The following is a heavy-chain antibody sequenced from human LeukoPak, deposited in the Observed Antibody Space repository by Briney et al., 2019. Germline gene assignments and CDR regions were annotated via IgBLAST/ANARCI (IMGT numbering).Heavy chain of an antibody. CDR2: VNTYGTNT. Sequence: GGSLRLSCTASGFTLTNNWMHWVRQVPGKGLEWVSRVNTYGTNTNYADSVRGRFTISRDNAKNTLYLQMDSLRAEDSAIYYCAREFSPEDAFDLWGQGARVTVSS. J-gene: IGHJ3*01. V-gene: IGHV3-74*01. CDR3: AREFSPEDAFDL. D-gene: IGHD1-14*01. CDR1: GFTLTNNW.